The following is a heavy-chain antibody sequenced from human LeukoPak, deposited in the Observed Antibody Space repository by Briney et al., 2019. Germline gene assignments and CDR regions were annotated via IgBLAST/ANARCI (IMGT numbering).Heavy chain of an antibody. Sequence: SVKVSCKASGGTFSSYAISWARQAPGQGLEWMGGIIPIFGTANCAQKFQGRVTITADESTSTAYMELSGLRSEDTAVYYCARGGGWEIYYFDYWGQGTLVTVSS. J-gene: IGHJ4*02. CDR1: GGTFSSYA. V-gene: IGHV1-69*13. CDR2: IIPIFGTA. D-gene: IGHD1-26*01. CDR3: ARGGGWEIYYFDY.